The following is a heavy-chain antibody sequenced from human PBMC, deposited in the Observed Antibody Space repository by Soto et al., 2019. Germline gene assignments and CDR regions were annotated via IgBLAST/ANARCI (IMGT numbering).Heavy chain of an antibody. Sequence: ASVKVSCKASGYTFTSYAMHWVRQAPGQRLEWMGWINAGNGNTKYSQKFQGRVTITRDTSASTAYMELSSLRPEDTAVYYCARVYCSGGSCYSGWFDPWGQGTLVTVSS. J-gene: IGHJ5*02. CDR1: GYTFTSYA. CDR2: INAGNGNT. CDR3: ARVYCSGGSCYSGWFDP. D-gene: IGHD2-15*01. V-gene: IGHV1-3*01.